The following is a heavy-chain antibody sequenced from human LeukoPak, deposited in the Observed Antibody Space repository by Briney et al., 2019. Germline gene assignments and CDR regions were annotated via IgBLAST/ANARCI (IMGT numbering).Heavy chain of an antibody. D-gene: IGHD3-22*01. V-gene: IGHV3-23*01. CDR3: AKHHYYDSNAYSWFDP. Sequence: PGGSLRLSCTASGFTFGDYSMTWFRQAPGKGLEWVSGISDNGRSTYYADSVKGRFTISRDNSKNTLYVQMKSLRAEDTAIYYCAKHHYYDSNAYSWFDPWGQGTLVTVSS. CDR2: ISDNGRST. J-gene: IGHJ5*02. CDR1: GFTFGDYS.